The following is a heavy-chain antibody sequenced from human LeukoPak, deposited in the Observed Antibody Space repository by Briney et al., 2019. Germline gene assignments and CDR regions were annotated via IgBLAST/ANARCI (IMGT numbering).Heavy chain of an antibody. V-gene: IGHV4-34*01. CDR2: INHSGST. CDR3: WEKSGRYFDF. J-gene: IGHJ2*01. D-gene: IGHD1-1*01. CDR1: VGSFSGYY. Sequence: SETLSLTCAVYVGSFSGYYWSWIRQPPGKGLEWIGEINHSGSTNYNPSLKSRVTISVVTSKNQFSLKLTSVTAAHTAVYYCWEKSGRYFDFWGRGTQVTGSS.